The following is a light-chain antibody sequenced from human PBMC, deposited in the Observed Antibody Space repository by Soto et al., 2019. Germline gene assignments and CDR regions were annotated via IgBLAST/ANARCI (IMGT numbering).Light chain of an antibody. V-gene: IGLV2-14*01. CDR3: NSHTSGDFRV. CDR2: EVS. J-gene: IGLJ1*01. CDR1: SSDVGRYNH. Sequence: QSALTQPASVSGSPGQSITISCTGTSSDVGRYNHVSWYQHHPGKAPKLLISEVSKRPSGVSNRFSGSKSDYTASLTISGLQGEDEAYYYCNSHTSGDFRVFGTGTKLTVL.